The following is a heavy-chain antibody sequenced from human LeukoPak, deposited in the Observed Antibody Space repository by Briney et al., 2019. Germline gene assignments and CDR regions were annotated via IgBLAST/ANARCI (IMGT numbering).Heavy chain of an antibody. CDR3: ARGGGDHPDY. V-gene: IGHV4-59*01. CDR2: TYYSGST. J-gene: IGHJ4*02. D-gene: IGHD2-21*02. CDR1: GGSISSYY. Sequence: SETLSLTCTVSGGSISSYYWSWIRQPPGKGLEWIGCTYYSGSTNYNPSLKSRVTISVDTSKNQFSLKLSSVTAADTAVYYCARGGGDHPDYWGQGTLVTVSS.